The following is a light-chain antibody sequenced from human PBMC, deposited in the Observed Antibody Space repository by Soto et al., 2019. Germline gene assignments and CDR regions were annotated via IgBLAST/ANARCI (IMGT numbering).Light chain of an antibody. Sequence: DIQMTQSPSTLSASVVDRVTITCRASQSINNYLAWHQQKPRKAPKLLIYKASTLKGGVPSRFSGSGSGTEFTLTISSLQPDDFATYYCQHYNSYSEACGQGTKGDI. V-gene: IGKV1-5*03. CDR2: KAS. CDR3: QHYNSYSEA. CDR1: QSINNY. J-gene: IGKJ1*01.